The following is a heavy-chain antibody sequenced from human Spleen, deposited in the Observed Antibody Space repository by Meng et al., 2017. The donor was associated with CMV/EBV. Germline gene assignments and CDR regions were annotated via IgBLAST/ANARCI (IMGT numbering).Heavy chain of an antibody. CDR2: SNHSGST. D-gene: IGHD3-3*01. Sequence: FRDYYWSRLRQPTGEVLEWIGESNHSGSTNYNPYMKSRVTISVDTSKNQFSLKLSSVTAADTAVYYCATRRPYDFWSGYMPRGWFDPWGQGTLVTVSS. CDR3: ATRRPYDFWSGYMPRGWFDP. V-gene: IGHV4-34*01. CDR1: FRDYY. J-gene: IGHJ5*02.